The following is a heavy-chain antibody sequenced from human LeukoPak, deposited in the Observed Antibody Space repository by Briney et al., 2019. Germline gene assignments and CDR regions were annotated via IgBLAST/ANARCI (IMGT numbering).Heavy chain of an antibody. V-gene: IGHV4-39*01. Sequence: SETLSLTCTVSGGSISSSSHYWGWIRQPPGKGLEWIVSIYYSGSTYYNPSLKSRVTISVDTSKNQFYLKLSSVTAADTAVYYRARSVQQGYYGSGKPVDYWGQGTLVTVSS. D-gene: IGHD3-10*01. CDR3: ARSVQQGYYGSGKPVDY. CDR2: IYYSGST. J-gene: IGHJ4*02. CDR1: GGSISSSSHY.